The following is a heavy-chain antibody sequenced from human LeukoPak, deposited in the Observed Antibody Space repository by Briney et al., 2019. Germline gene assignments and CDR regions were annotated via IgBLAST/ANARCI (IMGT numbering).Heavy chain of an antibody. CDR2: MNPNSGNT. CDR1: GYTFTSYD. J-gene: IGHJ6*03. V-gene: IGHV1-8*01. Sequence: ASVKVSCKASGYTFTSYDINWVRQGTGQGLEWMGWMNPNSGNTGYAQKFQGRVTMTRNTSISTAYMELSSLRSEDTAVYYCARAFFQQLVDYYYYMDVWGKGTTVTVSS. D-gene: IGHD6-6*01. CDR3: ARAFFQQLVDYYYYMDV.